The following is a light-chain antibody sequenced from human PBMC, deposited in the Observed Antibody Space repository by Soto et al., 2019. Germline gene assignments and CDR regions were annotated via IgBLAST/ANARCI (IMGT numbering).Light chain of an antibody. CDR2: GAS. V-gene: IGKV3-20*01. CDR3: QQYDTSPRT. CDR1: QSVSSNY. J-gene: IGKJ1*01. Sequence: EVMLTQSPGTLSLSPGERATLSCRASQSVSSNYLAWYLQKSGQAPRLLIYGASNRATGIPDRFSGSGSGTDFTLTVRRLGPEDFAVYYCQQYDTSPRTFGQGNKVEFK.